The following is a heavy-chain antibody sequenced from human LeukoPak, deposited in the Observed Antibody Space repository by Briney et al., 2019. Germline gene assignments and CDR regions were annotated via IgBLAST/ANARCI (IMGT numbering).Heavy chain of an antibody. V-gene: IGHV3-11*01. J-gene: IGHJ6*03. CDR2: ISSSGSTI. CDR3: AREDSSPRYYYMDV. D-gene: IGHD3-22*01. Sequence: GGSLRLSCAASGFTFSDYYMSWIRQAPGKGLEWVSYISSSGSTIYYADSVKGRFTISRDNAKNSLYLQMNSLRAEDTAVYYCAREDSSPRYYYMDVWGKGTTVTVSS. CDR1: GFTFSDYY.